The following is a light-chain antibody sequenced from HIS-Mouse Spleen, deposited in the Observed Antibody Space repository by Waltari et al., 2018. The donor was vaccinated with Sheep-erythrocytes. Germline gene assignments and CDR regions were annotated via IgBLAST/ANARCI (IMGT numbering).Light chain of an antibody. CDR1: SSDVGVYNY. CDR3: CSYAGSYNHV. Sequence: QSALTQSRSVSGSPGQSVTISCTGTSSDVGVYNYVSWYQQHPGKAPKLMIYDVSKRPSGVPDRFSGSKSGNTASLTISGLQAEDEADYYCCSYAGSYNHVFATGTKVTVL. CDR2: DVS. J-gene: IGLJ1*01. V-gene: IGLV2-11*01.